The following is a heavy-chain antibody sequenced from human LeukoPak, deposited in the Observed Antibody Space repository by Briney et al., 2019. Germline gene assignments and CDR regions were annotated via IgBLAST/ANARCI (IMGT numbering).Heavy chain of an antibody. CDR1: GGSLSSGDYS. CDR3: ARFKYDKKAFDY. D-gene: IGHD2/OR15-2a*01. J-gene: IGHJ4*02. CDR2: IYHSGST. V-gene: IGHV4-30-2*01. Sequence: SETLSLTCAVSGGSLSSGDYSWSWLRQPPGKGLEWIGYIYHSGSTYYNPSLKSRVTISIDRSKNRFSLRLNSVTAADTAVFFCARFKYDKKAFDYWGQGTLVTVSS.